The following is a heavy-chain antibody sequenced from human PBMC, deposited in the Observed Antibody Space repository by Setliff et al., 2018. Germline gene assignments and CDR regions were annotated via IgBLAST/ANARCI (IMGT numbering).Heavy chain of an antibody. CDR3: ARVTPDYYYYYGMDV. CDR2: IYPGDSDT. J-gene: IGHJ6*02. Sequence: GESLKISCKGSGYSFTSYWIGWVRQMPGKGLEWMGIIYPGDSDTRYSPSFQGQVTISADKSISTAYLQWCSLKASDTAMYYCARVTPDYYYYYGMDVWGQGTTVTVSS. V-gene: IGHV5-51*01. CDR1: GYSFTSYW. D-gene: IGHD5-18*01.